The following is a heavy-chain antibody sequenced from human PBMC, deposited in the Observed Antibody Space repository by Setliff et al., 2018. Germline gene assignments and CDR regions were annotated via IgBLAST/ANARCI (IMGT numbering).Heavy chain of an antibody. CDR3: AREKFYYDGSGYYFDY. CDR2: ITNYNGKT. D-gene: IGHD3-22*01. J-gene: IGHJ4*02. CDR1: GLTFTTFS. Sequence: ASVKVSCKASGLTFTTFSISWVRQAPGQGLEWMGWITNYNGKTDYAQKFQDRVILTTDTSTNTAYMELSSLRSDDTAVYYCAREKFYYDGSGYYFDYWGQGTRVTVSS. V-gene: IGHV1-18*01.